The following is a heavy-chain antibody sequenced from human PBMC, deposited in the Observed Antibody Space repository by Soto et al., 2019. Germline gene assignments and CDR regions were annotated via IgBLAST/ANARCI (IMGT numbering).Heavy chain of an antibody. J-gene: IGHJ3*02. CDR1: GGSISSGGYY. V-gene: IGHV4-31*03. D-gene: IGHD3-16*02. CDR2: IYYSGST. CDR3: ARSAPRDMITLGGVIVMRADAFDI. Sequence: SETLSLTCTVSGGSISSGGYYWSWIRQHPGKGLEWIGYIYYSGSTYYNPSLESRVTISVDTSKNQFSLKLSSVTAADTAVYYCARSAPRDMITLGGVIVMRADAFDIWGQGTMVTVSS.